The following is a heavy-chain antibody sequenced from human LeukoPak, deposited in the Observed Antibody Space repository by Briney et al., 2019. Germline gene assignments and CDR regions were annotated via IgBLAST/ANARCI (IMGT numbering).Heavy chain of an antibody. CDR1: GFTFSSHA. V-gene: IGHV3-23*01. J-gene: IGHJ4*02. CDR2: IGSSGTT. Sequence: PGGSLRLSCAASGFTFSSHAMSWVRQAPGKGLEWVSSIGSSGTTFYADSVKGRFTISRDNSQDTLFLQMNSLRAEDTALYYCAKVTAWYSSSWYLAYWGQGTLVTVSS. CDR3: AKVTAWYSSSWYLAY. D-gene: IGHD6-13*01.